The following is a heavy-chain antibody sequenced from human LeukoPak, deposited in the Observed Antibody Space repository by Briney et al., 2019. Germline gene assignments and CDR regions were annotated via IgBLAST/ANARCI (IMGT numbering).Heavy chain of an antibody. V-gene: IGHV3-21*01. J-gene: IGHJ4*02. CDR3: GYSSGWYFDY. CDR2: ISSSSSYI. Sequence: GGSLRLSCAASGFTFSSYSMNWVRQAPGKGLEWVSSISSSSSYIYYADSVKGRFTISRDNSKNTLYLQMNSLRAEDTAVYYCGYSSGWYFDYWGQGTLVTVSS. CDR1: GFTFSSYS. D-gene: IGHD6-19*01.